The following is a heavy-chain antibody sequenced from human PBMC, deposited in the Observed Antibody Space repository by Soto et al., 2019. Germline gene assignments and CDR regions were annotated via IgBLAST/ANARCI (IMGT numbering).Heavy chain of an antibody. CDR1: GFTLSDYG. CDR3: AKEMYPRTVLDSSSPWGDY. V-gene: IGHV3-30*18. D-gene: IGHD6-6*01. J-gene: IGHJ4*02. Sequence: GRSLRLSCAVSGFTLSDYGMHWVRQAPSKGLEWVAVVSYDGSYKYYADSVKGRFTVSRDLSGNTLFLQMNSLRLEDTAVYFCAKEMYPRTVLDSSSPWGDYWGQGTLVNVSS. CDR2: VSYDGSYK.